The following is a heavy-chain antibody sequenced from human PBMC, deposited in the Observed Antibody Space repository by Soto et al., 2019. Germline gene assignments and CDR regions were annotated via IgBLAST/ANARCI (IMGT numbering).Heavy chain of an antibody. V-gene: IGHV3-30*18. CDR2: ISSDGSSK. J-gene: IGHJ6*02. D-gene: IGHD1-26*01. CDR1: GFTLTNNG. CDR3: AKDRGLAESGRWSHYYYGMDV. Sequence: GGSLRLSCAACGFTLTNNGMHWVRQAPGQGLEWVAVISSDGSSKYYGDSVRGRFTISRDNSKNTLFLEMNSLRSEDTAVYYCAKDRGLAESGRWSHYYYGMDVWGQGTTVTVSS.